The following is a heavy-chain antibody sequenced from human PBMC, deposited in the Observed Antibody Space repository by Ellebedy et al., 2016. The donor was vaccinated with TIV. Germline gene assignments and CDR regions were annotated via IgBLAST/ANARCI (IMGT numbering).Heavy chain of an antibody. CDR3: AREGGIVGASDPYYFDY. CDR2: IWYDGSNK. D-gene: IGHD1-26*01. J-gene: IGHJ4*02. V-gene: IGHV3-33*01. CDR1: GFTFSSYG. Sequence: GESLKISCAASGFTFSSYGMHWVRQAPGKGLEWVAVIWYDGSNKYYADSVKGRFTISRDNSKNTLYLQMNSLRAEDTAVYYCAREGGIVGASDPYYFDYWGQGTLVTVSS.